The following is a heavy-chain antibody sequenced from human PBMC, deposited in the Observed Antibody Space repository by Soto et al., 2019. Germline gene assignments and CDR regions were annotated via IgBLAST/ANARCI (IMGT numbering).Heavy chain of an antibody. CDR3: ARDPGQDEAMDY. CDR1: GFTFSNFG. CDR2: IWHDGKNK. Sequence: QVQVVESGGGVVQPGRSLRLSCVASGFTFSNFGMHWVHQAPGKGLEWVAVIWHDGKNKYYADSAKGRFTVSRDNSKNTLYLQMNSLTAEDTAVYYCARDPGQDEAMDYWGQGTLVTVSS. J-gene: IGHJ4*02. V-gene: IGHV3-33*01.